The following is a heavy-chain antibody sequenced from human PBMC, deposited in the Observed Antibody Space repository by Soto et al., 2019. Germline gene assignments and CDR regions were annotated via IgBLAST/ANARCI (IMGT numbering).Heavy chain of an antibody. CDR1: GGTFMSYA. CDR2: IIPIFGTA. D-gene: IGHD2-2*01. Sequence: SVKVCFKASGGTFMSYAISWVRQAPGQGLEWMGGIIPIFGTANYAQKFQGRVTITADKSTSTAYMELSSLRSEDTAVYYCASTAARGRLYYYYGMDVWGQGTKVTVSS. V-gene: IGHV1-69*06. CDR3: ASTAARGRLYYYYGMDV. J-gene: IGHJ6*02.